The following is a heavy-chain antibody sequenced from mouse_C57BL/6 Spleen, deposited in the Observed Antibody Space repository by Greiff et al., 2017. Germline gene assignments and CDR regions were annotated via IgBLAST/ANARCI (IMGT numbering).Heavy chain of an antibody. CDR2: VYPYNGGT. J-gene: IGHJ4*01. CDR3: ASETAQATNYYAMDY. V-gene: IGHV1-36*01. D-gene: IGHD3-2*02. Sequence: VQLQQSGPVLVKPGPSVKISCKASGFTFTDYYMHWVKQSHGKSLEWIGLVYPYNGGTSYNQKFKGKATLTVDTSSSTAYMELNSLTSEDSAVYYCASETAQATNYYAMDYWGQGTSVTVSS. CDR1: GFTFTDYY.